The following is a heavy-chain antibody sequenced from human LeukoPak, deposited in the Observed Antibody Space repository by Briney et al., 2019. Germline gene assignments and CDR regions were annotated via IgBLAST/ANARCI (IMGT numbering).Heavy chain of an antibody. CDR2: ISAYNGNT. J-gene: IGHJ4*02. D-gene: IGHD3-10*01. V-gene: IGHV1-18*01. CDR3: ARPGRYYGSGSYYPFDY. Sequence: GASVKVSCKASGYTFTSYGISWVRQAPGQGLEWMGWISAYNGNTNYAQKLQGRVTMTTDTSTSTAYMELRSLRSDDTAVYYCARPGRYYGSGSYYPFDYWGQGTLVTVSS. CDR1: GYTFTSYG.